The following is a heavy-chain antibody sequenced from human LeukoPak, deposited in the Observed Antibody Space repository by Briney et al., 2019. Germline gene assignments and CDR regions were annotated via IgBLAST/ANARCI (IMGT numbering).Heavy chain of an antibody. CDR1: GYTFTSYA. J-gene: IGHJ4*02. D-gene: IGHD3-10*01. V-gene: IGHV1-3*01. CDR2: INAGNGNT. CDR3: ARDPYYYGSGSYYDY. Sequence: ASVKVSCKASGYTFTSYAMHWVRQAPGQRLEWMGWINAGNGNTKYSQEFQGRVTITRDTSTSTAYMELRSLRSDDTAVYYCARDPYYYGSGSYYDYWGQGTLVTVSS.